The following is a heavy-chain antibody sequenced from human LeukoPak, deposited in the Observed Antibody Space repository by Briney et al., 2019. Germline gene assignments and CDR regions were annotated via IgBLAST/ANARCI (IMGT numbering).Heavy chain of an antibody. V-gene: IGHV3-33*01. D-gene: IGHD2-2*01. CDR3: ARDRAVVPAAVSHYYYYYMDV. CDR2: IWYDGSNK. CDR1: GFTFSSYG. J-gene: IGHJ6*03. Sequence: PGRSLRLSCAASGFTFSSYGMHWVRQAPGKGLEWVAVIWYDGSNKYYANSVKGRFTISGDNSKNTLYLQMNSLRAEDTAVYYCARDRAVVPAAVSHYYYYYMDVWGKGTTVTVSS.